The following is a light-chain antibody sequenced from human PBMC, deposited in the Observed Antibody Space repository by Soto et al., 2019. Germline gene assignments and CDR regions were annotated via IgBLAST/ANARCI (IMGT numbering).Light chain of an antibody. CDR3: MQALQTPT. CDR1: QSLLHSNGYNY. Sequence: DIVMTQSPLSLPVTPGEPASISCRSSQSLLHSNGYNYLDWYLQKPGQSPQLLIYLGSNRASGVPDRFSGSGSGTDFPLKISRVEAEDVGVYYCMQALQTPTFGQGTKVEIK. CDR2: LGS. V-gene: IGKV2-28*01. J-gene: IGKJ1*01.